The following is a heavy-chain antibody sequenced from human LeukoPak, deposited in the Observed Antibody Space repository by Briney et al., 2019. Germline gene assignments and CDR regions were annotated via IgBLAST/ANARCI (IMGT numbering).Heavy chain of an antibody. CDR3: ARAYCGGDCYSYYYYGMDV. J-gene: IGHJ6*02. Sequence: SETLSLTCAVYGGSFSGYYWSWIRQPPGKGLEWIGEINHSGSTNYNPSLKSRVTISVDTSKNQFSLKLSSVTAADTAVYYCARAYCGGDCYSYYYYGMDVWGQGTTVTVSS. V-gene: IGHV4-34*01. CDR2: INHSGST. CDR1: GGSFSGYY. D-gene: IGHD2-21*02.